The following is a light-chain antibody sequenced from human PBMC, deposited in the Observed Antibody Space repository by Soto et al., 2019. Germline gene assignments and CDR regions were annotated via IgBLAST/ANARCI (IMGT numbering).Light chain of an antibody. CDR1: SSSKW. Sequence: DIQMTQSPSTLAASVGDTVTMTCRSSSKWLAWYQKKPGKAPQLLIYDVSNLERGVPPRVSGSTSGAESTLTITGPQPYELGTYYRQHNTDFPFGQGTQVEIK. V-gene: IGKV1-5*01. CDR3: QHNTDFP. J-gene: IGKJ2*01. CDR2: DVS.